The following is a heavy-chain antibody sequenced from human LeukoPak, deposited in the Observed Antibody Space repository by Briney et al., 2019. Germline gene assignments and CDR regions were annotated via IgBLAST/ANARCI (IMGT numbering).Heavy chain of an antibody. Sequence: SETLSLTCTVSGGSISSYYWSWIRQPPGKGLEWIGYIYYSGSTNYNPSLKSRVTISVDTSKNQFSLKLSSVTAADTAVYYCASFRDGYNSDYFGYWGQGTLVTVSS. V-gene: IGHV4-59*01. D-gene: IGHD5-24*01. CDR2: IYYSGST. CDR3: ASFRDGYNSDYFGY. CDR1: GGSISSYY. J-gene: IGHJ4*02.